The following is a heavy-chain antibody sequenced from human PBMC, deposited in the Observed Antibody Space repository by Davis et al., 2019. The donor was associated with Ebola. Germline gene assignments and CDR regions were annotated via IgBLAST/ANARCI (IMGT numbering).Heavy chain of an antibody. CDR3: ARDDYGGNFGY. Sequence: GESLKISCAASGFTFSSYWMSWVRQAPGKGLEWVANIKQDGSEKYYVDSVKGRFTISRDNAKNSLYLQMNSLRAEDTAVYYCARDDYGGNFGYWGQGTLVTVSS. D-gene: IGHD4-23*01. CDR2: IKQDGSEK. J-gene: IGHJ4*02. V-gene: IGHV3-7*01. CDR1: GFTFSSYW.